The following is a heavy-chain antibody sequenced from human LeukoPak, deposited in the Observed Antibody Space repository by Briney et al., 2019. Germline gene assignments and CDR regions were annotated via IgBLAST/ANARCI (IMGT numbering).Heavy chain of an antibody. Sequence: SETLSLTCTVSGYSISSGYYWGWIRQPPGKGLEWIGSIYHSGSTYYNPSLKSRVTISVDTSKNQFSLKLSSVTAADTAVYYCSRGIGGYSSSFRYYYYYYMDVWGKGTTVTVSS. CDR2: IYHSGST. D-gene: IGHD6-6*01. J-gene: IGHJ6*03. CDR1: GYSISSGYY. CDR3: SRGIGGYSSSFRYYYYYYMDV. V-gene: IGHV4-38-2*02.